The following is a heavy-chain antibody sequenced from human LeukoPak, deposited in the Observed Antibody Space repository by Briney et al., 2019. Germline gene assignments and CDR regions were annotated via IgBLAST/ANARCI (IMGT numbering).Heavy chain of an antibody. CDR2: IIPIFCTA. Sequence: GASVKVSCKASGGTFSSYAISWVRQAPGQGLEWMGGIIPIFCTANYAQKFRGRVTITADESTSTAYMELSSLRSEDTAVYYCARGDYVWGSYRFMELYGMDVWGQGTTVTVSS. D-gene: IGHD3-16*02. CDR3: ARGDYVWGSYRFMELYGMDV. CDR1: GGTFSSYA. J-gene: IGHJ6*02. V-gene: IGHV1-69*13.